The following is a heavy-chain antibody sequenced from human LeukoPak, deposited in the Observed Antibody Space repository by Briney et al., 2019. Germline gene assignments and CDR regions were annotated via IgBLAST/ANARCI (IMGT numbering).Heavy chain of an antibody. Sequence: ASVKVSCKTSGYTFTSFDINWVRQATGQGLEWMGWMNPNSGNTGYAQKFQGRVTMTRNTSISTAYMELSSLRSEDTAVYYCARKFLGSRGYYFDYWGQGTLVTVSS. CDR3: ARKFLGSRGYYFDY. CDR2: MNPNSGNT. CDR1: GYTFTSFD. J-gene: IGHJ4*02. D-gene: IGHD3-10*01. V-gene: IGHV1-8*01.